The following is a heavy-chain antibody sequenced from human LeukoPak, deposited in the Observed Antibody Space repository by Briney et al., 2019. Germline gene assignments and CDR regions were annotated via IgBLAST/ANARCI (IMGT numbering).Heavy chain of an antibody. CDR3: ARKTLKPPYYDDTSGYYWYFDL. CDR1: GGSISHYY. J-gene: IGHJ2*01. V-gene: IGHV4-59*12. CDR2: IYYSGST. Sequence: SETLSLTCTVSGGSISHYYWSWIRQPPGKGLEWIGYIYYSGSTNYNPSLKSRVTISVDTSKKQFSPKLTSVTAADTAMYYCARKTLKPPYYDDTSGYYWYFDLWGRGTLVTVSS. D-gene: IGHD3-22*01.